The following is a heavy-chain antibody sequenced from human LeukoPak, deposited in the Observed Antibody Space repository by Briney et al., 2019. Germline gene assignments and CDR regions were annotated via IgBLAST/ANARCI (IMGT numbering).Heavy chain of an antibody. V-gene: IGHV3-30-3*01. D-gene: IGHD2-2*01. CDR1: GFTFSSYA. J-gene: IGHJ4*02. CDR3: AREYCSSTSCYAFDY. Sequence: GGSLRLSCAASGFTFSSYAMHWVRQAPGKGLEWVAVISYDGSNKYYADSVKGRFTIPRDNSKNTLYLQMNSLRAEDTAVYYCAREYCSSTSCYAFDYWGQGTLVTVSS. CDR2: ISYDGSNK.